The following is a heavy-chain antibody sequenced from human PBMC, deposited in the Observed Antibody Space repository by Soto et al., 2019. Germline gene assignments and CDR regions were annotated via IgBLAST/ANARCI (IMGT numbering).Heavy chain of an antibody. CDR1: GGSFSGYY. D-gene: IGHD1-1*01. CDR3: ARYNITGLCDY. CDR2: INHSGST. V-gene: IGHV4-34*01. Sequence: QVQLQQWGAGLLKPSETLSLTCAVYGGSFSGYYWTWIRQPPGTGLEWIGEINHSGSTNYNPSLNSRVTISVDTSKHQLSLKLTSVTAADTAVYYWARYNITGLCDYWGQGTLVTVSS. J-gene: IGHJ4*02.